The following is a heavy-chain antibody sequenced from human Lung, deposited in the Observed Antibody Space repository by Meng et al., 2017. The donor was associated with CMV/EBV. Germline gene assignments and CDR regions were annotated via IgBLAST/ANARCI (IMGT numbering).Heavy chain of an antibody. Sequence: GGSLRLXCAASGFNFSTYSMNWVRQAPGKGLEWVSYITSSSSYIYYGDSVRGRFTISRDNAKNSLYLQMNSLRAEDTAVYYCAIYCSATTCPPGHDAFDMXGRGXMVTVSS. CDR1: GFNFSTYS. CDR2: ITSSSSYI. D-gene: IGHD2-2*01. J-gene: IGHJ3*02. CDR3: AIYCSATTCPPGHDAFDM. V-gene: IGHV3-21*01.